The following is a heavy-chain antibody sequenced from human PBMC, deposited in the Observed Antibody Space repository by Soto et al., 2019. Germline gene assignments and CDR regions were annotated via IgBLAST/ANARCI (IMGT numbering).Heavy chain of an antibody. CDR3: ATSLMSLTTVTTAYDY. CDR1: GYTFTNYD. J-gene: IGHJ4*02. Sequence: ASVKVSCKASGYTFTNYDINWVRQATGQGLEWMGGFNPEGGDTVYAQKFQGRVTMTEDTSTDTAYMELSSLRSEDTAVYYCATSLMSLTTVTTAYDYWGQGTLVTVSS. D-gene: IGHD4-17*01. CDR2: FNPEGGDT. V-gene: IGHV1-24*01.